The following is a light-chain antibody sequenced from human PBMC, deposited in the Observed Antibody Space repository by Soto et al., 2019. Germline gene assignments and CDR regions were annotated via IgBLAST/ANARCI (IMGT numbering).Light chain of an antibody. CDR1: SSDVGTYSF. CDR3: SSYTSSTAA. CDR2: DVS. Sequence: QSALTQPASVSGSPGQSIAISCTGTSSDVGTYSFVSWYQQHPGKAPKLLIYDVSNRPSGVSDRFSGSKSGNTASLTISGLQAEDEADYYCSSYTSSTAAFGGGTKSPS. J-gene: IGLJ2*01. V-gene: IGLV2-14*03.